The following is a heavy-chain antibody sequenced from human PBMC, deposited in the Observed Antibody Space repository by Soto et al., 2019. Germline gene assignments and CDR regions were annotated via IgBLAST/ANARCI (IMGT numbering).Heavy chain of an antibody. CDR1: GGSFSGYY. D-gene: IGHD1-26*01. CDR2: INHSGST. J-gene: IGHJ4*02. V-gene: IGHV4-34*01. CDR3: ARADSDSGSYYPPGRGATFDY. Sequence: QVQLQQWGAGLLKPSETLSLTCAVYGGSFSGYYWSWIRQPPGKGLEWIGEINHSGSTNYNPSLKSRVTISVDTSKNQFSLKLSSVTAADTAVYYCARADSDSGSYYPPGRGATFDYWGQGTLVTVSS.